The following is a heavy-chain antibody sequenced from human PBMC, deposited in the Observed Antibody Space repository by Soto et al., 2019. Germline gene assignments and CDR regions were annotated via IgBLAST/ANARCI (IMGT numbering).Heavy chain of an antibody. J-gene: IGHJ4*02. CDR1: GFTLSDHY. D-gene: IGHD1-26*01. CDR3: ARWVSGSPDN. V-gene: IGHV3-72*01. Sequence: GSLRLSCAASGFTLSDHYMDWVRQAPGKGLEWVGRTKNKANRYTTEYAASVNGRFTISRDDSKNSLYLQMNSLKTEDTAVYYCARWVSGSPDNWGQGTLVTVSS. CDR2: TKNKANRYTT.